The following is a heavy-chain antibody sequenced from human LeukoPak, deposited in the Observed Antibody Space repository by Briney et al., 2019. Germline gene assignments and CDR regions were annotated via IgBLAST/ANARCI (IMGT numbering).Heavy chain of an antibody. V-gene: IGHV1-2*02. CDR3: ARVNPSQSYLYYYYYYMDV. CDR2: INPNSGGT. CDR1: GYTFTGYY. J-gene: IGHJ6*03. Sequence: VASVKVSCKASGYTFTGYYMHWVRQAPGQGLEWTGWINPNSGGTNYAQKLQGRVTMTTDTSTSTAYMELRSLRSDDTAVYYCARVNPSQSYLYYYYYYMDVWGKGTTVTVSS.